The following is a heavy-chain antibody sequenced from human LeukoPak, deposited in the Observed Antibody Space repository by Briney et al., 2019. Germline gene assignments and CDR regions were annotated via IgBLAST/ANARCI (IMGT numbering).Heavy chain of an antibody. Sequence: GGSLRLSCGASGFIFSGYGMGWVRQAPGKGLEWVAIIWYDRSEKYYGDSVKGRFSISRDNARNTVHLQMNSLRDDDTAIYYCAKDREQWLVELDYWGQGTQVIVSS. D-gene: IGHD6-19*01. CDR2: IWYDRSEK. CDR1: GFIFSGYG. J-gene: IGHJ4*02. CDR3: AKDREQWLVELDY. V-gene: IGHV3-33*06.